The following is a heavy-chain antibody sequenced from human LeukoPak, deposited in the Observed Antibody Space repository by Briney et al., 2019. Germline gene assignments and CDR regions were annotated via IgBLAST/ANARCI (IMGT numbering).Heavy chain of an antibody. D-gene: IGHD3-10*01. CDR3: ARDGRATMGLGFDC. J-gene: IGHJ4*02. CDR1: GYTFTSYY. V-gene: IGHV1-46*01. CDR2: IHPSAGST. Sequence: ASVKVSCKAFGYTFTSYYMHWVRQAPGQGLEWMGIIHPSAGSTSYAQQFQGRITMTRDTSMSTVYMELSSLRSEDTAVYYCARDGRATMGLGFDCWGQGALVTVSS.